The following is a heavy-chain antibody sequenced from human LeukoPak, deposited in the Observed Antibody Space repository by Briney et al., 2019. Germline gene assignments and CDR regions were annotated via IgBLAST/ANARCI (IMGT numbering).Heavy chain of an antibody. D-gene: IGHD3-10*01. CDR2: INHSGRT. J-gene: IGHJ6*02. Sequence: PSETLSLTCAVRGGSFTGFYWIWIRQPPGKGLEWIGEINHSGRTSYNPSLKSRVTISVDTSKNQFSLKLTSVTAADTGVYYCAKSEGDSVGPYYSFCMDVWGQGTTVTVS. V-gene: IGHV4-34*01. CDR1: GGSFTGFY. CDR3: AKSEGDSVGPYYSFCMDV.